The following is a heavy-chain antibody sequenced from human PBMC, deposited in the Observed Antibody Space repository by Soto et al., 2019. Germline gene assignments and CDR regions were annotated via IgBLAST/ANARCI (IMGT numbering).Heavy chain of an antibody. V-gene: IGHV5-10-1*03. Sequence: EVQLEQSGAEVKKPGESLTISCKGSGDSFLDYWISWVRQMPGKGLEWMGRIDPSDSYRTYSPSFQGHVTISVDKSITTAYLQWSSLNASDTAIYYCARHRMRLTNYAMDVWGQGTTVTVSS. CDR3: ARHRMRLTNYAMDV. D-gene: IGHD2-8*01. CDR2: IDPSDSYR. J-gene: IGHJ6*02. CDR1: GDSFLDYW.